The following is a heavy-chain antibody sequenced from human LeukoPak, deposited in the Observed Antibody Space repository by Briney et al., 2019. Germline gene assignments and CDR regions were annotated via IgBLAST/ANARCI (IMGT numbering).Heavy chain of an antibody. V-gene: IGHV3-30*18. D-gene: IGHD6-19*01. CDR3: AKKSGSGWSYFDY. CDR2: ISYDGSNK. J-gene: IGHJ4*02. Sequence: GGSLRLSCAASGFTFSSYGMHWVRQAPGKGLEGVAVISYDGSNKYYADSVKGRFTISRDNAKNTLYLQMNSLRAEDTAVYYCAKKSGSGWSYFDYWGQGTLVTVSS. CDR1: GFTFSSYG.